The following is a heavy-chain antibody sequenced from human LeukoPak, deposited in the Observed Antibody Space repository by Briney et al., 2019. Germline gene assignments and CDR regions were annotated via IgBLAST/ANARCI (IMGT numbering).Heavy chain of an antibody. CDR3: ASQFSGWYVDY. CDR1: GFTFSSYA. Sequence: GGSLRLSCAASGFTFSSYAMSWVRQAPGKGLEWISYISTSGTIYYADSVRGRFTISRDNAKNSLYLQMNSLRADDTAVYYCASQFSGWYVDYWGQGTLVTVSS. D-gene: IGHD6-19*01. CDR2: ISTSGTI. V-gene: IGHV3-48*04. J-gene: IGHJ4*02.